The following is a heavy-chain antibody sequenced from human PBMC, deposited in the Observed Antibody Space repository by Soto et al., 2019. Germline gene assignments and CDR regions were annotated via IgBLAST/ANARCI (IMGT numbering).Heavy chain of an antibody. V-gene: IGHV1-69*06. CDR2: IIPIFGTA. CDR1: GGTFSSYA. J-gene: IGHJ5*02. CDR3: AREPYGSGSYYIA. D-gene: IGHD3-10*01. Sequence: SVKVSCKASGGTFSSYAIGWVRQAPGQGLEWMGGIIPIFGTANYAQKLQGRVTITADKSTSTAYTELSSLRSEDTAVYYCAREPYGSGSYYIAWGQGTLVTVSS.